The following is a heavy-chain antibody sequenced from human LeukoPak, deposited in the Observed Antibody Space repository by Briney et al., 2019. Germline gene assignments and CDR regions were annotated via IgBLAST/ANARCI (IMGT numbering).Heavy chain of an antibody. CDR2: ISSSSSCI. V-gene: IGHV3-21*01. CDR1: GFTFSSYS. D-gene: IGHD1-20*01. J-gene: IGHJ4*02. CDR3: AREQGITGTVRSDY. Sequence: GGSLRLSCAASGFTFSSYSMNWVRQAPGKGLEWVSSISSSSSCIYYADSVKGRFTISRDNAKNSLYLQMNSLRAEDTAVYYCAREQGITGTVRSDYWGQGTLVTVSS.